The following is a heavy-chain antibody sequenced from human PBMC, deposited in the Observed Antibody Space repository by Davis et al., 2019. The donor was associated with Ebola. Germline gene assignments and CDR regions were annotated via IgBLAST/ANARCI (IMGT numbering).Heavy chain of an antibody. CDR2: IYYSGST. V-gene: IGHV4-59*01. J-gene: IGHJ5*02. CDR3: ARAEEWLLSNWFDP. D-gene: IGHD3-3*01. CDR1: GGSISSYY. Sequence: PGGSLRLSCTVSGGSISSYYWSWIRQPPGKGLEWIGYIYYSGSTNYNPSLKSRVTISVDTSKNQFSLKLSSVTAADTAVYYCARAEEWLLSNWFDPWGQGTLVTVSS.